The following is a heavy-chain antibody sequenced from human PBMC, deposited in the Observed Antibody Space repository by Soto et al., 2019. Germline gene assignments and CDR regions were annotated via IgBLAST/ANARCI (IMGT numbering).Heavy chain of an antibody. D-gene: IGHD2-2*01. CDR3: ARDTSHYFDH. V-gene: IGHV1-24*01. CDR1: GHTLSELS. CDR2: FDSEDGET. J-gene: IGHJ4*02. Sequence: ASVKVSCKVSGHTLSELSMQWVRQAPGKGLEWMGGFDSEDGETIYAQKFQDRVTMTTDTAATTAYMELRSLTSDDSAMYFCARDTSHYFDHWGQGILVTVSS.